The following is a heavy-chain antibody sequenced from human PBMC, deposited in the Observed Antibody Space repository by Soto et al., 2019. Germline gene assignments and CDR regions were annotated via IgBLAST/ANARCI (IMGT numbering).Heavy chain of an antibody. CDR3: AADQGLGGGFWSGYDSDYFDY. Sequence: EVQLVESGGGLVQPGESLRLSCAASGFTCSDYWMSWVRQAPGKGLEWVANIKQDGSEKYYVDSVRGRFTISRDNAKNALYFQMINTKAEDNAVYYRAADQGLGGGFWSGYDSDYFDYWGQGTLVTVSS. D-gene: IGHD3-3*01. J-gene: IGHJ4*02. CDR2: IKQDGSEK. V-gene: IGHV3-7*01. CDR1: GFTCSDYW.